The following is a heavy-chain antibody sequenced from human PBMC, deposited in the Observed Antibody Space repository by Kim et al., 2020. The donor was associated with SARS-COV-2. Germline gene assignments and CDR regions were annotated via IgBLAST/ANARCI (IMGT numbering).Heavy chain of an antibody. V-gene: IGHV4-31*03. D-gene: IGHD5-18*01. Sequence: SETLSLTCTVSGGSISSGGYYWSWIRQHPGKGLEWIGYIYYSGSTYYNPSLKSRVTISVDTSKNQFSLKLSSVTAADTAVYYCARGPYNLWLDYWGQGTLVTVSS. J-gene: IGHJ4*02. CDR2: IYYSGST. CDR3: ARGPYNLWLDY. CDR1: GGSISSGGYY.